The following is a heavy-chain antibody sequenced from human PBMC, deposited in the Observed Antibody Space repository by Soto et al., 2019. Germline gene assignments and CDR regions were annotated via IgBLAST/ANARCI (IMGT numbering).Heavy chain of an antibody. J-gene: IGHJ4*02. V-gene: IGHV4-4*07. D-gene: IGHD1-26*01. CDR1: GGSISSFY. CDR3: KRGPRADSSGTGAH. Sequence: PSETLSLTCTVSGGSISSFYWSWIRQPAGKGLEWIGRIYSGGRNNYNPSLKSRVTMSVDTSKNQFSLRLSSVTAADTAIYYCKRGPRADSSGTGAHWGQGTPVTVSS. CDR2: IYSGGRN.